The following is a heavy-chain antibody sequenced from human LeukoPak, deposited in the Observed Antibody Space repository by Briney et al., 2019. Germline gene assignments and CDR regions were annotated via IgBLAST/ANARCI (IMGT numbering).Heavy chain of an antibody. CDR1: VTSVASYW. Sequence: GESLKISCKVSVTSVASYWIGWVRQMPGKGLEWMGIIDPSDSDTRYSPSFQGQITISADKSISTAYLQWCSLKASDTAIYYCARFRSGYSDYWGQGTLVTVSS. J-gene: IGHJ4*02. D-gene: IGHD3-3*01. V-gene: IGHV5-51*01. CDR2: IDPSDSDT. CDR3: ARFRSGYSDY.